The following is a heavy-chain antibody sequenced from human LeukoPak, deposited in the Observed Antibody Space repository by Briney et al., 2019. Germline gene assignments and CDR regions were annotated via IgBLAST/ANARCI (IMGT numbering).Heavy chain of an antibody. D-gene: IGHD3-22*01. CDR3: AKDDSYYYDSSGYYTFDY. CDR2: ISGSGGST. V-gene: IGHV3-23*01. CDR1: GFSFSTYA. Sequence: GGSLRLSCVASGFSFSTYAMSWVRQAPGKGLEWVSAISGSGGSTYYADSVKGRFTISRDNSKNTLYLQMNSLRAEDTAVYYCAKDDSYYYDSSGYYTFDYWGQGTLVTVSS. J-gene: IGHJ4*02.